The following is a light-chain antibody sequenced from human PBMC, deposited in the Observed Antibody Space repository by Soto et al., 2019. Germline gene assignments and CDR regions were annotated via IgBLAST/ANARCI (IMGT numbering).Light chain of an antibody. V-gene: IGLV2-14*03. CDR2: DVS. J-gene: IGLJ1*01. Sequence: QSALAQPASVSGSPGQSVTISCTGTSSDVGAYNSVSWYQQHPDKAPQLMIYDVSSRPSGVSSRFSGSKSGNTASLTISGLQADDESDYYCSSFADSSARDYVFGGGTKLTVL. CDR3: SSFADSSARDYV. CDR1: SSDVGAYNS.